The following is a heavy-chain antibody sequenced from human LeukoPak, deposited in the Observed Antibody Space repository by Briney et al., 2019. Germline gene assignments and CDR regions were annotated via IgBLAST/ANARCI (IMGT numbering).Heavy chain of an antibody. Sequence: GGSLRLSCAASGFQFSAHSMHWVRQTPGKGLEWVAVIRHDMSSQFYQDSVGGRFTISRDNSRNTLYLQMNSLRIEDTGVYYCVKDPYNWNVFENWGLGTLVTVSS. J-gene: IGHJ4*02. CDR3: VKDPYNWNVFEN. V-gene: IGHV3-30*02. CDR2: IRHDMSSQ. CDR1: GFQFSAHS. D-gene: IGHD1-20*01.